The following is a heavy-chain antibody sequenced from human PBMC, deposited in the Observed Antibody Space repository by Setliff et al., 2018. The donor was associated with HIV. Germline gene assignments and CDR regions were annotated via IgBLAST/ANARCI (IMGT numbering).Heavy chain of an antibody. Sequence: KASETLSLTCTVSGGSISSYYWSWIRLPAGKGLEWIGYVFYSGSANYNPSLKSRVTISVDTSKNQFSLTVTSVTAADTAVYYCAREKNGYFDSWGQGTQVTVSS. CDR2: VFYSGSA. CDR1: GGSISSYY. J-gene: IGHJ4*02. CDR3: AREKNGYFDS. V-gene: IGHV4-59*01. D-gene: IGHD2-8*01.